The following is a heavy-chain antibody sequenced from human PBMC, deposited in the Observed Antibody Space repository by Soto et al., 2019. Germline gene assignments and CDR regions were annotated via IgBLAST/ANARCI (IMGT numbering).Heavy chain of an antibody. CDR1: GTSISSYY. V-gene: IGHV4-59*01. D-gene: IGHD2-8*01. CDR2: IHYSRTT. J-gene: IGHJ4*02. CDR3: ARYNSYAIDY. Sequence: SETLSLTCTVSGTSISSYYWSWIRQPPGKGLEWIANIHYSRTTNYNPSLASRVTLSVDTSKNQFSLKMTSVTAADRAMYFCARYNSYAIDYWGRGTLVTVPS.